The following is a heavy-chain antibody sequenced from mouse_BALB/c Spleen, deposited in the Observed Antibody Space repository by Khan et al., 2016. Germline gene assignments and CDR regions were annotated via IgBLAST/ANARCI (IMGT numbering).Heavy chain of an antibody. CDR2: ISYSGRT. CDR3: ARAPPRWYFDV. Sequence: EVQLQESGPGLVKPSQSLSLTCTVTGYSITSDYAWNWIRQFPGNKLEWMGYISYSGRTSYNPSLKSRISITRATSKNQFFLQLNSGTTEDPATYYCARAPPRWYFDVWGAGTTVTVAS. CDR1: GYSITSDYA. V-gene: IGHV3-2*02. J-gene: IGHJ1*01.